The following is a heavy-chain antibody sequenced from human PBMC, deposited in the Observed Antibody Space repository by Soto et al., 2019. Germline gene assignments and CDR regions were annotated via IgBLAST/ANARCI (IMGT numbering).Heavy chain of an antibody. CDR1: GYSFTSYW. CDR3: ARLDYSNYLGYYYGMDV. V-gene: IGHV5-51*01. CDR2: IYPGDSDT. Sequence: PGESLKISCKGSGYSFTSYWIGWVRQMPGKGLERMGIIYPGDSDTRYSPSFQGQVTISADKSISTAYLQWSSLKASDTAMYYCARLDYSNYLGYYYGMDVWGQGTTVTVS. J-gene: IGHJ6*02. D-gene: IGHD4-4*01.